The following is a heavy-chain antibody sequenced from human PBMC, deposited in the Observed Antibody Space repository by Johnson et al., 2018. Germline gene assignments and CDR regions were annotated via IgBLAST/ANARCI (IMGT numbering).Heavy chain of an antibody. CDR2: ISSSSSYI. J-gene: IGHJ3*01. Sequence: VQLVESGGGLVKXGGSXRLXCAASGFTFSSYSMNWVRQAPGKGLEWVSSISSSSSYIYYADSVKGRFTINPDTSNNQFSLQLNSWTPEDPAVYYCARGSAFDLWGQGTMVTVSS. V-gene: IGHV3-21*01. CDR1: GFTFSSYS. CDR3: ARGSAFDL.